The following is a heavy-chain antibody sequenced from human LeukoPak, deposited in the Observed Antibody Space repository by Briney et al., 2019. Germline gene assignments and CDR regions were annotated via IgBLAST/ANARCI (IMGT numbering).Heavy chain of an antibody. CDR2: INTDGSIT. J-gene: IGHJ4*02. CDR3: ARDRGPRTGFMVREAYDY. CDR1: GFTFSTYR. V-gene: IGHV3-74*01. D-gene: IGHD3-10*01. Sequence: PGGSLRLSCVASGFTFSTYRMHWVRQAPGKGLVWVSRINTDGSITNYADSVKGRFSISRDNAKNTLYLQMSSLRAEDTAVYYCARDRGPRTGFMVREAYDYWGQGTLVTVSS.